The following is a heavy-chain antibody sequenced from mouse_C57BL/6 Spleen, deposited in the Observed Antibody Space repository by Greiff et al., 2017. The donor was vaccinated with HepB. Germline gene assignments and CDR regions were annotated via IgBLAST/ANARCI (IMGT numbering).Heavy chain of an antibody. J-gene: IGHJ3*01. CDR3: ARSTMVTTLFAY. V-gene: IGHV1-82*01. CDR1: GYAFSSSW. D-gene: IGHD2-2*01. CDR2: IYPGDGDT. Sequence: VKLVESGPELVKPGASVKISCKASGYAFSSSWMNWVKQRPGKGLEWIGRIYPGDGDTNYNGKFKGKATLTADKSSSTAYMQLSSLTSEDSAVYFCARSTMVTTLFAYWGQGTLVTVSA.